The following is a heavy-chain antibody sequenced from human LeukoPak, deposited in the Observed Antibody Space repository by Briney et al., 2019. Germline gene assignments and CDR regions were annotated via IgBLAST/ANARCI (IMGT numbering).Heavy chain of an antibody. CDR3: ARTSGRSWFYYYIDV. CDR2: IYISGST. Sequence: SETLSLTCRVSGGFLSHYNWNWIRQTAGKRLECIGRIYISGSTDYNPSLKSRVTMSVDASKNEFSLRLNSVTAADSAVYYCARTSGRSWFYYYIDVWGKGTTVTVSS. V-gene: IGHV4-4*07. D-gene: IGHD2-15*01. CDR1: GGFLSHYN. J-gene: IGHJ6*03.